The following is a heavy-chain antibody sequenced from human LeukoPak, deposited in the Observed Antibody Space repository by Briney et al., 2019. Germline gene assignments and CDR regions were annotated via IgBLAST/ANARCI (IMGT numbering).Heavy chain of an antibody. D-gene: IGHD6-13*01. CDR2: INPNSGGT. Sequence: ASVKVSCKASGYTFTGYYMHWVRQAPGQGLEWMGWINPNSGGTNYAQKFQGRVTMTRDTSISTAYMELSRLRSDDTAVYYCASSQYSSSWYPAPYYYYYGMDVWGQGTTVTVSS. J-gene: IGHJ6*02. CDR3: ASSQYSSSWYPAPYYYYYGMDV. V-gene: IGHV1-2*02. CDR1: GYTFTGYY.